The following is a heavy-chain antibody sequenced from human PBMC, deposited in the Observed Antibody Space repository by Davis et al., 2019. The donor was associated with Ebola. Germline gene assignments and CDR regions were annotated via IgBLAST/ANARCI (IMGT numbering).Heavy chain of an antibody. Sequence: SGSTLISSTPSLTLTCTFSAFSLTTPAVGVSWIRQPPEKALAWLALIYWDDYKHYNPSLKSRLTVTKDTSKNQVVLTKTNMDPVDTATYYCDPGAGWLSDYWGQGALVTVSS. CDR2: IYWDDYK. V-gene: IGHV2-5*02. J-gene: IGHJ4*02. CDR3: DPGAGWLSDY. D-gene: IGHD6-19*01. CDR1: AFSLTTPAVG.